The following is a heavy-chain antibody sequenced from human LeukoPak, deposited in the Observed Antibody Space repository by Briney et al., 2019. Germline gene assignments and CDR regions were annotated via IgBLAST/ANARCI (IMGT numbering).Heavy chain of an antibody. CDR3: ARDIGSATTFFHYYYYGMDV. CDR2: ISAYNVNT. CDR1: GYTFTSYG. D-gene: IGHD2-15*01. J-gene: IGHJ6*02. Sequence: ASVKVSCKASGYTFTSYGISWVRQAPGQGLEWMGWISAYNVNTNYAQKLQGRVTMTTDTSTSTAYMELRSLRTDDTAVYYCARDIGSATTFFHYYYYGMDVWGQGTTVTVSS. V-gene: IGHV1-18*01.